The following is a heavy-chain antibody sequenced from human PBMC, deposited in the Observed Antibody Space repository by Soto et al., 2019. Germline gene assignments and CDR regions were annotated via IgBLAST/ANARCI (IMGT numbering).Heavy chain of an antibody. CDR2: IIPILGIA. CDR1: GGTFSSYT. D-gene: IGHD3-10*01. V-gene: IGHV1-69*02. J-gene: IGHJ6*02. Sequence: SVKDSCKASGGTFSSYTISWVRQAPGQRLEWMGRIIPILGIANYAQKFQGRVTITADKSTSTAYMELSSLRSEDTAVYYCAAVYYGSGSPAQDYYYYGMDVWGQGTTVTVSS. CDR3: AAVYYGSGSPAQDYYYYGMDV.